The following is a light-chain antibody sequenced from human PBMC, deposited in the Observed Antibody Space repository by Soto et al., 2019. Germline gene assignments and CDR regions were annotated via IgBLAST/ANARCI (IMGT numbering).Light chain of an antibody. CDR1: QSVSTT. CDR2: GAS. CDR3: QQYNHWPPKS. J-gene: IGKJ2*01. Sequence: EIVMTQSPATLSVSLGERATLSCRASQSVSTTLAWYQQKPGQAPRLLIHGASTRATGIPARFTGRGSGTEFTLTISSLKSEDSAVYFCQQYNHWPPKSFGQGTKLEVK. V-gene: IGKV3-15*01.